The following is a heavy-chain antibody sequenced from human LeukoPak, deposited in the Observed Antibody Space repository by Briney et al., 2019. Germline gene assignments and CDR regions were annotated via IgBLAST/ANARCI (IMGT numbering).Heavy chain of an antibody. Sequence: RSSETLSLTCTVSGGSISSGGYYWSWIRQPPGKGLEWIGEINHSGSTNYNPSFKSRVTISVDTSKNQFSLKLSSVTAADTAVYYCARIAAAGTAPNDYWGQGTLVTVSS. V-gene: IGHV4-39*07. CDR3: ARIAAAGTAPNDY. CDR1: GGSISSGGYY. J-gene: IGHJ4*02. CDR2: INHSGST. D-gene: IGHD6-13*01.